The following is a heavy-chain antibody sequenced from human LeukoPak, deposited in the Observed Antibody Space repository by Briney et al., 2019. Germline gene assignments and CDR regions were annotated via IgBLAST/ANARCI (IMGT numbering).Heavy chain of an antibody. V-gene: IGHV1-69*04. D-gene: IGHD2-2*01. Sequence: SSVKVSCRASGGTFSSYAISWVRQAPGQGLEWMGRIIPILGIANYAQKFQGRVTITADKSTSTAYMELSSLRSEDTAVYYCARGEIRTSAAFDYWGQGTLVTVSS. CDR1: GGTFSSYA. CDR2: IIPILGIA. CDR3: ARGEIRTSAAFDY. J-gene: IGHJ4*02.